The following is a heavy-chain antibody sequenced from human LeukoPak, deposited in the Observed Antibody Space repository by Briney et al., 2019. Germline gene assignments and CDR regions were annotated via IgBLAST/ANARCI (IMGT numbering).Heavy chain of an antibody. V-gene: IGHV3-23*01. CDR1: GFAFGSEA. J-gene: IGHJ3*02. Sequence: PGGSLRLSCAVSGFAFGSEAMSWVRQAPGKGLEWVSAISGSGGSTYYADSVKGRFTISRDNSKNTLYLQMNSLRAEDTAVYYCAKDKGYCSGGSCYSSAFDIWGQGTMVTVSS. CDR2: ISGSGGST. D-gene: IGHD2-15*01. CDR3: AKDKGYCSGGSCYSSAFDI.